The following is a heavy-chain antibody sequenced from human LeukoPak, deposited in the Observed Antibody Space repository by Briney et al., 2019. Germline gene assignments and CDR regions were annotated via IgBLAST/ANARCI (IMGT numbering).Heavy chain of an antibody. J-gene: IGHJ4*02. CDR1: GFTFSSYG. CDR2: ISYDGSNK. Sequence: GGSLRLSCAASGFTFSSYGMHWVRQAPGKGLEWVAVISYDGSNKYYADSVKGRFTISRDNSHNTLYLQMNSLRVEDTAVYYCAKLQADYYFDYWGQGTLVTVSS. V-gene: IGHV3-30*18. CDR3: AKLQADYYFDY. D-gene: IGHD6-13*01.